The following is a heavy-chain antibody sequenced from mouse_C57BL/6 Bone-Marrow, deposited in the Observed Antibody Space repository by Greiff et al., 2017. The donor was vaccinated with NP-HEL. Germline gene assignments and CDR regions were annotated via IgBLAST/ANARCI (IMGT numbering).Heavy chain of an antibody. J-gene: IGHJ2*01. CDR2: ISSGGDYI. Sequence: EVKLVESGEGLVKPGGSLKLSCAASGFTFSSYAMSWVRQTPEKRLEWVAYISSGGDYIYYADTVKGRFTISRDNARNTLYLQMSSLKSEDTAMYYCTRVSSNYPYYFDYWGQGTTLTVSS. CDR3: TRVSSNYPYYFDY. V-gene: IGHV5-9-1*02. D-gene: IGHD2-5*01. CDR1: GFTFSSYA.